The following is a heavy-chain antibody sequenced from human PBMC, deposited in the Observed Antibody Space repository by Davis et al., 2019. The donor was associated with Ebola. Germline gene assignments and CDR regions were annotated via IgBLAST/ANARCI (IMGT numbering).Heavy chain of an antibody. CDR2: IYYSGST. Sequence: SETLSLTCTVSGGSVISDSSYWGWIRQPPGKGLEWIGSIYYSGSTYYNPSLKSRVTISIDTSRNQFSLKMSSVTAADTAVYYCARRGYCSSSSCHSDYWGQGTLVTVSS. V-gene: IGHV4-39*07. CDR3: ARRGYCSSSSCHSDY. CDR1: GGSVISDSSY. D-gene: IGHD2-2*01. J-gene: IGHJ4*02.